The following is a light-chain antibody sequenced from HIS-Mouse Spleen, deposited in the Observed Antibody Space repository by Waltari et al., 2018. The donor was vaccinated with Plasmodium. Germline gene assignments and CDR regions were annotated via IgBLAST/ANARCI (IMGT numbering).Light chain of an antibody. CDR2: AGS. V-gene: IGKV1-39*01. CDR1: QSISSY. CDR3: QQRYSTGT. J-gene: IGKJ1*01. Sequence: DIQMTQSPSSLSASVGGRVTITCRASQSISSYLNWYQQKPGKPPKRLIYAGSSMQSGVPSSVSESGAGTDFTLTISSRQPEDFATCDWQQRYSTGTFGQGTKVAIK.